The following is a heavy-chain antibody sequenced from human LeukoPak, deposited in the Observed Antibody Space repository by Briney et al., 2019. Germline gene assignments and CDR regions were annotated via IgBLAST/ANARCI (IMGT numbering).Heavy chain of an antibody. Sequence: ASVKVSCKASGYTFTSYGISWVRQAPGQGLAWMGWISAYNGNTNYAQKLQGRVTMTTDTSTSTAYMELRSLRSDDTAVYYCAGTRDYGSGSYLDYYYYGMDVWGQGTTVTVSS. V-gene: IGHV1-18*01. CDR1: GYTFTSYG. D-gene: IGHD3-10*01. CDR3: AGTRDYGSGSYLDYYYYGMDV. J-gene: IGHJ6*02. CDR2: ISAYNGNT.